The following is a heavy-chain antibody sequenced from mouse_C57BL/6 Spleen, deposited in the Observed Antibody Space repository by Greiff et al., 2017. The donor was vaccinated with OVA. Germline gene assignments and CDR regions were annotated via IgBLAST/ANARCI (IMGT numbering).Heavy chain of an antibody. CDR3: ARHEGSGYGYEAYYFDY. CDR2: FYPGSGSI. J-gene: IGHJ2*01. CDR1: GYTFTEYT. D-gene: IGHD2-2*01. V-gene: IGHV1-62-2*01. Sequence: VKLQESGAELVKPGASVKLSCKASGYTFTEYTIHWVKQRSGQGLEWIGWFYPGSGSIKYNEKFKDKATLTADKSSSTVYMELSRLTSEDSAVYFCARHEGSGYGYEAYYFDYWGQGTTLTVSS.